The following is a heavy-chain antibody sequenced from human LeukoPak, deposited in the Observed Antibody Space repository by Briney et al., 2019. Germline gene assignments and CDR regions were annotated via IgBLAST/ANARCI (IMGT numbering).Heavy chain of an antibody. CDR1: GFTFSSYE. CDR3: AREGYMATINY. CDR2: ISSSGSTI. J-gene: IGHJ4*02. Sequence: PGGSLSLSCAASGFTFSSYEMNWVRQAPGKGLEWVSYISSSGSTIYYADSVKGRFTISRDNAKNSLYLQMNSLRAEDTAVYYCAREGYMATINYWGQGTLVTVSS. D-gene: IGHD5-24*01. V-gene: IGHV3-48*03.